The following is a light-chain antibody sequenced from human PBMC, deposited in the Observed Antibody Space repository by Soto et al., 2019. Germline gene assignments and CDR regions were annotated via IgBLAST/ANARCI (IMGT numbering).Light chain of an antibody. CDR1: SSDVGGCNY. J-gene: IGLJ1*01. CDR2: GVT. Sequence: QSVLTQPASVSGSPGQSITISCTGTSSDVGGCNYVSWYQQHPGIAPKLLIYGVTNRPSGVSTRFSGSKSGNTASLTISGLQAEDEADYHCSSYTSASTLLYLFGTGTKLTVL. CDR3: SSYTSASTLLYL. V-gene: IGLV2-14*01.